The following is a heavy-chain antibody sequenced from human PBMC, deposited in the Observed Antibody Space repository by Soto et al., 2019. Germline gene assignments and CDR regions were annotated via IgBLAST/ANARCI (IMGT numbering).Heavy chain of an antibody. CDR2: INSNSGDT. J-gene: IGHJ6*02. CDR1: GYTFTGYY. CDR3: ARASKRGVAGTVTLQYYYYYGLDV. D-gene: IGHD4-17*01. Sequence: GASVKVSCKASGYTFTGYYIHWVRQAPGQGLEWMGWINSNSGDTKYAQKFQGWVTMTRDTSINTAHMELSRLTSDDTAVYYCARASKRGVAGTVTLQYYYYYGLDVWGQGTTVTVSS. V-gene: IGHV1-2*04.